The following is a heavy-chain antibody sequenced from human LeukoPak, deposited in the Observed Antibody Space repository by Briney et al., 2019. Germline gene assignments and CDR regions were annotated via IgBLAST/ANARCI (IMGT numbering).Heavy chain of an antibody. CDR2: ISYDGSNK. CDR3: ARDHAGFDY. J-gene: IGHJ4*02. D-gene: IGHD3-10*01. CDR1: GFTFSSYA. V-gene: IGHV3-30*04. Sequence: GGSLRLSCAASGFTFSSYAMHWVRQPPGKGLEWVAVISYDGSNKYYADSVKGRFTISRDNSKNPLYLQMNSLRAGDTAVYDCARDHAGFDYWGQGTLVTVSS.